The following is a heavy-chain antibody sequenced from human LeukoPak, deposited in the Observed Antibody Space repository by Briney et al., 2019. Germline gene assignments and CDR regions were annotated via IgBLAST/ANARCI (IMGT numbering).Heavy chain of an antibody. CDR1: GGTFSSYA. Sequence: ASVKVSCKASGGTFSSYAISWVRQAPGQGLEWMGGIIPIFGTANYAQKFQGRVTITADESTSTAYIELSSLRSEDTAVYYCARNLRRTPGITMIVLDPLYYYYGMDVWGQGTTVTVSS. J-gene: IGHJ6*02. D-gene: IGHD3-22*01. CDR3: ARNLRRTPGITMIVLDPLYYYYGMDV. CDR2: IIPIFGTA. V-gene: IGHV1-69*13.